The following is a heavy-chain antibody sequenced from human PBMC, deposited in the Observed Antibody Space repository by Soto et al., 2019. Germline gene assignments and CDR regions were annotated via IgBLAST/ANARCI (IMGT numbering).Heavy chain of an antibody. D-gene: IGHD1-26*01. Sequence: VGSLRLSCAASGFTFSSYAMHWVRQAPGKGLEWVAVISYDGSNKYYADSVKGRFTISRDNSKNTLYLQMNSLRAEDTAVYYWSRDCGSYWHYYYYAMDVWCQVTTVTVS. CDR2: ISYDGSNK. J-gene: IGHJ6*02. V-gene: IGHV3-30-3*01. CDR1: GFTFSSYA. CDR3: SRDCGSYWHYYYYAMDV.